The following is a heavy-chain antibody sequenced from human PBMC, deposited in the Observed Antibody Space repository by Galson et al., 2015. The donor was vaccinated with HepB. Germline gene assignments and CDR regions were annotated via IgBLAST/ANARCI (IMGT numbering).Heavy chain of an antibody. J-gene: IGHJ4*02. CDR2: ISSNSLHT. CDR1: GFTFSDYY. D-gene: IGHD3-16*02. Sequence: SLRLSCAASGFTFSDYYMSWIRQAPGKELEWVSYISSNSLHTNYADSLKGRITISRDNAKNSLYLQMNSLRAEDTAVYYCARGAYDYVWGSYRYGPFDHWGQGTLVTVSS. CDR3: ARGAYDYVWGSYRYGPFDH. V-gene: IGHV3-11*03.